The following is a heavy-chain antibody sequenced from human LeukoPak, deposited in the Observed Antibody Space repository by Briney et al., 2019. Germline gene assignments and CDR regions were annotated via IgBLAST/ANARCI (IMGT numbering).Heavy chain of an antibody. Sequence: PGGSLRLSCAASGFTFDDYAMHWVRQAPGKGLEWVSGISWNSGSIGYADSVKGRFTISRDNAKNSLYLQMNSLRAEDTALYYCAKAGSSGYQQGWFDPWGQGTPVTVSS. CDR3: AKAGSSGYQQGWFDP. CDR1: GFTFDDYA. V-gene: IGHV3-9*01. J-gene: IGHJ5*02. D-gene: IGHD3-22*01. CDR2: ISWNSGSI.